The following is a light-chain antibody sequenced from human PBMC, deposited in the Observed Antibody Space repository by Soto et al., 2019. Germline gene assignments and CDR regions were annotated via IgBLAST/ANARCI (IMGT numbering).Light chain of an antibody. J-gene: IGKJ1*01. CDR1: QTISRW. CDR3: QXYNSYSEA. CDR2: KAS. V-gene: IGKV1-5*03. Sequence: DIQMTQSPSTLSGSVGDRVTITCRDSQTISRWVAWYQQKPGKAPKILIYKASTLKSGVPSRFSGSGSGTELTLTISSLQPDDFATYYCQXYNSYSEAXGQGTKVDI.